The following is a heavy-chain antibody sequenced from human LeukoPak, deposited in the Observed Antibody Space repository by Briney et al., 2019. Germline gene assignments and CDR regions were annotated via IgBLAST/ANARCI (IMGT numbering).Heavy chain of an antibody. CDR3: ATSTGSDTVTTGVAGYYFDY. J-gene: IGHJ4*02. D-gene: IGHD4-17*01. V-gene: IGHV1-69*05. Sequence: GSSVKVSCKASGGTFSSYAISWVRQAPGQGLEWMGGIIPIFGTANYAQKFQGRVTITTDESTSTAYMELSSLRSEDTAVYYCATSTGSDTVTTGVAGYYFDYWGQGTLVTVSS. CDR2: IIPIFGTA. CDR1: GGTFSSYA.